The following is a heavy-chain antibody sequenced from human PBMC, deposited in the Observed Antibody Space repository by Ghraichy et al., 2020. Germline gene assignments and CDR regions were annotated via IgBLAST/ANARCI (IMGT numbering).Heavy chain of an antibody. V-gene: IGHV3-30-3*01. CDR3: ARGTGSGSWAVDY. CDR2: ISYDGNNT. J-gene: IGHJ4*02. Sequence: GGSPRLSCAASGFAFSSYSVHWVRQVPGKGLEWVALISYDGNNTYYTDSVKGRFTISRDNSKNTVYLQMNNLRPDDTAVYYCARGTGSGSWAVDYWGQGTLVTVSS. D-gene: IGHD6-13*01. CDR1: GFAFSSYS.